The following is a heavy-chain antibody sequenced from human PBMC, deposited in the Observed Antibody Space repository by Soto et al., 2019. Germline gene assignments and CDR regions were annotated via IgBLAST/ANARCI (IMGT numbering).Heavy chain of an antibody. CDR1: GYTLTTYA. J-gene: IGHJ3*02. Sequence: QVQLVQSGAEVKKTGASVKVSCKASGYTLTTYALHWVRQAPGQRLEWMGWSNAGNGYTKYSQEFQGRVTITRDTSASTAYMELSSLRSEDMAVYYCARAVSLSPSFDIWGQGTMVTVSS. CDR2: SNAGNGYT. CDR3: ARAVSLSPSFDI. V-gene: IGHV1-3*02.